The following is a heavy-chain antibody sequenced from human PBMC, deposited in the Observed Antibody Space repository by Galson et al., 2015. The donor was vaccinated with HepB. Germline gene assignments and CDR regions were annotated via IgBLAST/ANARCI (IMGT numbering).Heavy chain of an antibody. J-gene: IGHJ4*02. CDR3: ARGDMYSISSGGFEL. CDR1: GGSMNNYY. Sequence: ETLSLTCTVSGGSMNNYYWNWIRQPPGTGLEWIGCIYYSGSTNYNPSLKSRVTISVDTTKNQFSLKLSSVTAADTAVYYCARGDMYSISSGGFELWGQGSLVTSSS. V-gene: IGHV4-59*01. CDR2: IYYSGST. D-gene: IGHD1-26*01.